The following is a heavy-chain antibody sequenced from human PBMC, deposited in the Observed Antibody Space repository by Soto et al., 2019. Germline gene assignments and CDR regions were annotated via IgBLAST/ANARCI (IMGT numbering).Heavy chain of an antibody. Sequence: QITLKESGPTLVKPTQTLTLTCTFSGFSLSTSGVGVGWIRQPPGKALEWLALIYWDDDKRYSPSLKSRLTITKDTSKNQVVLTMTNMDPVDTATYYCAHSDDGKMATMTDWDNCPFDYWGQGTLVTVSS. CDR2: IYWDDDK. CDR1: GFSLSTSGVG. CDR3: AHSDDGKMATMTDWDNCPFDY. V-gene: IGHV2-5*02. J-gene: IGHJ4*02. D-gene: IGHD1-20*01.